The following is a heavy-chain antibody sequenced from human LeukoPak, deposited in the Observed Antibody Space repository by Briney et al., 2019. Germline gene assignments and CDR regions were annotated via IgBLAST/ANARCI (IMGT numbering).Heavy chain of an antibody. CDR1: GFTFSSYA. CDR3: AKDPTTSYDFFSVGFDP. Sequence: GGSLRLSCAASGFTFSSYAMSWVRQAPGKGLEWVSAISGSGGSTYYADSVKGRFTISRDNSKNTLYLQMNSLRAEDTAVYYCAKDPTTSYDFFSVGFDPWGQGTLVTVSS. D-gene: IGHD3-3*01. CDR2: ISGSGGST. V-gene: IGHV3-23*01. J-gene: IGHJ5*02.